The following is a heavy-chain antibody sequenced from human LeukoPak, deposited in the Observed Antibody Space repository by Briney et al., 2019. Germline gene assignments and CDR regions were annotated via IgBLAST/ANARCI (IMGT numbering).Heavy chain of an antibody. V-gene: IGHV3-7*01. Sequence: GGSLRLSCAASGFTFSSYWMSWVRQAPGKGLEWVANIKQDGSEKYYVDSVKGRFTISRDNAKNSLYLQTNSLRAEDTAVYYCARDLCSSTSCPPPYYYYGMDVWGQGTTVTVSS. CDR1: GFTFSSYW. D-gene: IGHD2-2*01. J-gene: IGHJ6*02. CDR2: IKQDGSEK. CDR3: ARDLCSSTSCPPPYYYYGMDV.